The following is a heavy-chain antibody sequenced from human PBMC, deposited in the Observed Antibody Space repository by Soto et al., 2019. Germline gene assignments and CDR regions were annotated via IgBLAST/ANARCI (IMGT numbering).Heavy chain of an antibody. D-gene: IGHD3-22*01. Sequence: SVKVSCKASGGTFSSYAISWVRQAPGQGLEWMGGIIPIFGTANYAQKFQGRVTITADESTSTAYMELSSLRSEDTAVYYCARDQGYDSSGYYYSQLDYWGQGPLVTVST. CDR2: IIPIFGTA. J-gene: IGHJ4*02. CDR1: GGTFSSYA. CDR3: ARDQGYDSSGYYYSQLDY. V-gene: IGHV1-69*13.